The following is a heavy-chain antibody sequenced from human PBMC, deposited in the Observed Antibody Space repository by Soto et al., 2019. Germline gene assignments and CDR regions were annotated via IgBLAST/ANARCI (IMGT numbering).Heavy chain of an antibody. J-gene: IGHJ6*02. CDR3: AREVVIIVPMPMDV. CDR2: ISYDGRNK. D-gene: IGHD2-8*01. CDR1: GFNFSSYG. Sequence: QVQLVESGGGVVQPGRSLRLSCAASGFNFSSYGMHWVRQAPGKGLEWVAVISYDGRNKYYADSVKGRFTISRDNSKITLFLQMDGLWTEDTAVYYCAREVVIIVPMPMDVWGQGTTVTVSS. V-gene: IGHV3-30*03.